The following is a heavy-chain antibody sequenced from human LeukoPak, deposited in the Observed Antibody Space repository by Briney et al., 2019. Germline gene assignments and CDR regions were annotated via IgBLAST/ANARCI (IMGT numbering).Heavy chain of an antibody. D-gene: IGHD3-9*01. CDR2: IYHSGST. J-gene: IGHJ4*02. CDR1: GGSISSGDYS. V-gene: IGHV4-30-2*01. Sequence: PSETLSLTCAVSGGSISSGDYSWSWIRQPPGQGLEWIGYIYHSGSTYYNPSLKSRVTISVDRSKNQFSLKLSSVTAADTAVYYCARAGILTGYPFDYWGQGTLVTVSP. CDR3: ARAGILTGYPFDY.